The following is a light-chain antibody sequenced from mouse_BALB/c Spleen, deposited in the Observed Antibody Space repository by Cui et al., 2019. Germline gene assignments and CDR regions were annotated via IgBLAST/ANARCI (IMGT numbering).Light chain of an antibody. CDR2: YTS. J-gene: IGKJ2*01. V-gene: IGKV19-93*01. Sequence: DIQMTHSPSSLSASLGGKVTSTCKASQDIHMYIAWYQHKPGKGPGLLIHYTSTLQPGIPAKFSGSWSGRDYSFSISNLEPEDIATYYCLQYDNLLYTFGGGTKLEIK. CDR3: LQYDNLLYT. CDR1: QDIHMY.